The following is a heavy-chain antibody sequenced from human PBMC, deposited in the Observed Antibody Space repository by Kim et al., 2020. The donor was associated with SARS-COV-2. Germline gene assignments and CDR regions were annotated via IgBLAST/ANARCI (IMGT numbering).Heavy chain of an antibody. V-gene: IGHV3-23*01. CDR3: AKDRGGGYSHSRAYEKTNWFDP. CDR2: ISGSGGST. Sequence: GGSLRLSCAASGFTFSSYAMSWVRQAPGKGLEWVSAISGSGGSTYYADSVKGRFTISRDNSKNTLYLQMNSLRAEDTAVYYCAKDRGGGYSHSRAYEKTNWFDPWGQGTLVTVSS. J-gene: IGHJ5*02. D-gene: IGHD6-13*01. CDR1: GFTFSSYA.